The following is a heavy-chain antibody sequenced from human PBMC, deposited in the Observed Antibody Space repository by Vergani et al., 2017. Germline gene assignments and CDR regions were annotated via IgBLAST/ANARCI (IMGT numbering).Heavy chain of an antibody. CDR3: ASPPSHYDYVWGSWADAFDI. V-gene: IGHV1-69*01. J-gene: IGHJ3*02. CDR1: GFTFSSYG. CDR2: IIPIFGTA. D-gene: IGHD3-16*01. Sequence: QVQLVESGGGVVQPGRSLRLSCAASGFTFSSYGMHWVRQAPGQGLEWMGWIIPIFGTANYAQKFQGRVTITADESTSTADMELSSLRSEDTAVYYCASPPSHYDYVWGSWADAFDIWGQGTMVTVSS.